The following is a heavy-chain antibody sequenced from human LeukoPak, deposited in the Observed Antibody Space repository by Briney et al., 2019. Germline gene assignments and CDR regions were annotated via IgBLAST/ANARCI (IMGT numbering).Heavy chain of an antibody. CDR1: GSISSYY. CDR3: AGLRSTVGWRSFDY. Sequence: SETLSLTCTVSGSISSYYWTWIRQSPGKGLEWIGHSYFTGNPTYSPSLKGRVTILVDTPKNQFYLELTSVTAADTAIYYCAGLRSTVGWRSFDYWGQGILVTVSS. CDR2: SYFTGNP. D-gene: IGHD4-23*01. V-gene: IGHV4-59*08. J-gene: IGHJ4*02.